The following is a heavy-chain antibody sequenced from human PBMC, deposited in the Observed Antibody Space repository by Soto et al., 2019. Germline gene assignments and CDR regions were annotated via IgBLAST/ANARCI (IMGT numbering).Heavy chain of an antibody. Sequence: EVQLLESGGDLVQPGASLRLSCAASGFTFSSYAMGWVRQAPGTGLEWVSAIDGSGGDRSLADSVKGRFTISRDNSKNTLYLQMDRLRVEDTARYFCAKEIVAGAYVETSAFDFWGQGTLVTVSS. D-gene: IGHD3-22*01. CDR2: IDGSGGDR. CDR1: GFTFSSYA. CDR3: AKEIVAGAYVETSAFDF. J-gene: IGHJ4*02. V-gene: IGHV3-23*01.